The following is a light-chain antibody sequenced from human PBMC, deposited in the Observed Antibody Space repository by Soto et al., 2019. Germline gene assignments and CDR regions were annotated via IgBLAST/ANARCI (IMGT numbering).Light chain of an antibody. Sequence: QSVLTQPPSVSGAPGQRVTISCTGSSSNIGAGYDVHWYQQLPGTAPKLLIYGNSIRPSGVPDRFSGSKSGTSASLAITGLQPEVEADYYCQSYDSSLSGWVFGGGTKLTVL. V-gene: IGLV1-40*01. CDR1: SSNIGAGYD. CDR2: GNS. J-gene: IGLJ3*02. CDR3: QSYDSSLSGWV.